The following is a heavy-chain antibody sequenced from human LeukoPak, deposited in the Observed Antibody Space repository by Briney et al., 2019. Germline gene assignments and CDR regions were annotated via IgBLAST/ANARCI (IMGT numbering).Heavy chain of an antibody. Sequence: PGGFLRLSCAASGFTFSSYAMSWVRQAPGKGLEWVSAISGSGGSTYYADSVKGRFTISRDNSKNTLYLQMNSLRAEDTAVYYCAKHTGLSSSSAFDYWGQGTLVTVSS. CDR3: AKHTGLSSSSAFDY. J-gene: IGHJ4*02. V-gene: IGHV3-23*01. CDR1: GFTFSSYA. CDR2: ISGSGGST. D-gene: IGHD6-6*01.